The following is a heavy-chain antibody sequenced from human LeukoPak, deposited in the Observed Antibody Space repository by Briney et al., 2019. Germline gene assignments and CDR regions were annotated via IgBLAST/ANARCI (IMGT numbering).Heavy chain of an antibody. CDR3: ARARRRGYSSPGFDY. D-gene: IGHD6-13*01. Sequence: PSETLSLTCAVYGGSFSGYYWSWIRQPLGKWLEWIGEINHSGSTNYNPSLKSRVTISVDTSKNQFSLKLSSVTAADTAVYYCARARRRGYSSPGFDYWGQGTLVTVSS. J-gene: IGHJ4*02. CDR2: INHSGST. V-gene: IGHV4-34*01. CDR1: GGSFSGYY.